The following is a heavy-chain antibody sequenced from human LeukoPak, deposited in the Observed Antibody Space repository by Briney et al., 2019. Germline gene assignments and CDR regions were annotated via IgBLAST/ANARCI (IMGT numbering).Heavy chain of an antibody. CDR2: IIPILGIA. CDR1: GGTFSSYA. D-gene: IGHD2-2*03. CDR3: ASGNGYCSSTSCYALGYYFDY. V-gene: IGHV1-69*04. J-gene: IGHJ4*02. Sequence: SVKVSCKASGGTFSSYAISWVRQAPGQGLEWMGRIIPILGIANYAQKFQGRVSITADKSTSTAYMELSSLRSEDTAVYYCASGNGYCSSTSCYALGYYFDYWGQGTLVTVSS.